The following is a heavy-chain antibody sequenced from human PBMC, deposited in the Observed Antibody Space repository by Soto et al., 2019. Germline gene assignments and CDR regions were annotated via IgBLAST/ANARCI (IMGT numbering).Heavy chain of an antibody. CDR3: AREQSDYIVPINCSGGSCYSPYYYGMDV. D-gene: IGHD2-15*01. CDR1: GYSFTSYW. J-gene: IGHJ6*02. Sequence: PGESLKISCKGSGYSFTSYWIGWVRQMPGKGLEWMGIIYPGDSDTRYSPSFQGQVTISADKSISTAYLQWSSLKASDTAMYYCAREQSDYIVPINCSGGSCYSPYYYGMDVWGQGTTVTVSS. V-gene: IGHV5-51*01. CDR2: IYPGDSDT.